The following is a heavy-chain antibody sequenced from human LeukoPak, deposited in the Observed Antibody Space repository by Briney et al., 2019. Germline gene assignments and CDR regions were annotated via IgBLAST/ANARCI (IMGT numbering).Heavy chain of an antibody. D-gene: IGHD3-3*01. CDR3: ARVLPYDFWSGGAPGALDY. J-gene: IGHJ4*02. CDR2: IYYSGST. V-gene: IGHV4-30-4*08. CDR1: GGSISSGDYY. Sequence: SSQTLSLTCTVSGGSISSGDYYWSWIRQPPGKGLEWIGYIYYSGSTYYNPSLKSRVTISVDTSKNQFSLKLSSVTAADTAVYYCARVLPYDFWSGGAPGALDYWGQGTLVTVSS.